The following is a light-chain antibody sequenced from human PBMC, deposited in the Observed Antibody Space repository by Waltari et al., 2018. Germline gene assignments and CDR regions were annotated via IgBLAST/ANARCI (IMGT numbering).Light chain of an antibody. Sequence: QSALTQPASVSGSPGQSITISCTGTSSDVGGYEYVSWYQQYPGKAPKLMIYEVRNRPSGVSNRFSGSKSGNTAYLTISGLQAEDEADYYCSSVTRSSTWVFGGGTKLTVL. CDR3: SSVTRSSTWV. CDR2: EVR. V-gene: IGLV2-14*01. J-gene: IGLJ3*02. CDR1: SSDVGGYEY.